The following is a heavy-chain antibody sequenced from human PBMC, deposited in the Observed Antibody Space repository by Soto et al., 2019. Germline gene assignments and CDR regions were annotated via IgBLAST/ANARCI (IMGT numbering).Heavy chain of an antibody. CDR1: GFTFSSYA. CDR2: ISYDGSNK. D-gene: IGHD2-15*01. Sequence: QMQLVESGGGVVQPGRSLRLSCAASGFTFSSYAMHWVRQAPGKGLEWVAVISYDGSNKYYADSVKGRFTISRDNSKNTLYLQMNSLRAEDTAVYYCARMASFYCSGGSCYPTYGMDVWGQGTTVTVSS. CDR3: ARMASFYCSGGSCYPTYGMDV. J-gene: IGHJ6*02. V-gene: IGHV3-30-3*01.